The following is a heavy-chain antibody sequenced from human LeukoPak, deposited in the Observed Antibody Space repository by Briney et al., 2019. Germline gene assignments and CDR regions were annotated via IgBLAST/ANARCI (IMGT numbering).Heavy chain of an antibody. V-gene: IGHV3-23*01. J-gene: IGHJ4*02. CDR3: AKGYRYSDY. CDR1: GFTFSTYG. D-gene: IGHD1-26*01. CDR2: ISGRGGST. Sequence: GGSLRLSCAASGFTFSTYGMSWVRQAPGKGLEWVSVISGRGGSTYYADSVKGRFTISRDNSKNTLSLQMNSLRAEDTAVYYCAKGYRYSDYWGQGTLVTVSS.